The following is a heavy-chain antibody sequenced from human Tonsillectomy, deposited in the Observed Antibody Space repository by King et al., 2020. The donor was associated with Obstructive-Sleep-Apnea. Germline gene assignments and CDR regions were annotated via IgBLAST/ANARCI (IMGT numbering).Heavy chain of an antibody. J-gene: IGHJ4*02. V-gene: IGHV4-59*11. Sequence: QLQESGPGLVKPSETLSLTCTVSGGSISTHYWSWIRQPPGKGLECIGDIYYSGSTNYNPSLKSRVTISLDTSKNQFSLKLSSVTAADTAVYYCARGPRYFDYWGQGTLVTVSS. CDR2: IYYSGST. CDR3: ARGPRYFDY. CDR1: GGSISTHY.